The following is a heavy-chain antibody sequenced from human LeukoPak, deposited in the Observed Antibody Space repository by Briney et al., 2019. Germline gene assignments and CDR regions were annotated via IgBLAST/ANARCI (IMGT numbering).Heavy chain of an antibody. D-gene: IGHD6-13*01. Sequence: PGGSLRLSCAASGFTFDDYAMHWVRQAPGKGLEWVSGISWNSGSIGYADSVKGRFTISRDNAKNSLYLQMNSLRAEDTAVYYCATYIAAAGPQPYYYYYYMDVWGKGTTVTVSS. CDR3: ATYIAAAGPQPYYYYYYMDV. J-gene: IGHJ6*03. CDR2: ISWNSGSI. CDR1: GFTFDDYA. V-gene: IGHV3-9*01.